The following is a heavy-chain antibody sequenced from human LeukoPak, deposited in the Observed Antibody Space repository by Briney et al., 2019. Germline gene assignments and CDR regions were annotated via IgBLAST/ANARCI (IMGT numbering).Heavy chain of an antibody. CDR3: ARVAQGATTQNYYYYYMDV. D-gene: IGHD1-26*01. V-gene: IGHV3-21*01. J-gene: IGHJ6*03. Sequence: PGGSLSLSCAASGFAFNGYTIKWVRQAPGEGLEWVSAITSRGTYLYNADSVKGRFTISRDNAENSAYLQMSSLRAEDTAVYYCARVAQGATTQNYYYYYMDVWGKGTTVTVSS. CDR2: ITSRGTYL. CDR1: GFAFNGYT.